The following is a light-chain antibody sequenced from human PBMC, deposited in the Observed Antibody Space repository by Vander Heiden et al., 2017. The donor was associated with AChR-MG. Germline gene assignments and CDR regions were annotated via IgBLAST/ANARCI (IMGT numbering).Light chain of an antibody. CDR2: EVS. CDR3: CSYAGSSTFYVV. V-gene: IGLV2-23*02. J-gene: IGLJ2*01. Sequence: QSALTQPASVSGSPGQSLPISCTGTSSDGGSYNLVSWYQQHPGKAPKLMIYEVSKRPSGVSNRFSGSKSGNTASLTISGLQAEDEADYYCCSYAGSSTFYVVFGGGTKLTVL. CDR1: SSDGGSYNL.